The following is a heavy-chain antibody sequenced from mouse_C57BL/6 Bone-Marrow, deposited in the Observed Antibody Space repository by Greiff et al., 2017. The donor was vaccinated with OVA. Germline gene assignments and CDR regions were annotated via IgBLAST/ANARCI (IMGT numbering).Heavy chain of an antibody. CDR1: GYTFTSYW. J-gene: IGHJ4*01. Sequence: QVQLKQPGAELVKPGASVKLSCKASGYTFTSYWMHWVKQRPGQGLEWIGMIHPNSGSTNYNEKFKSKAKLTVDKSSSTAYMQRSSLTSEDSAVYYCARECYGSSYAMDYWGQGTSVTVSS. V-gene: IGHV1-64*01. CDR3: ARECYGSSYAMDY. CDR2: IHPNSGST. D-gene: IGHD1-1*01.